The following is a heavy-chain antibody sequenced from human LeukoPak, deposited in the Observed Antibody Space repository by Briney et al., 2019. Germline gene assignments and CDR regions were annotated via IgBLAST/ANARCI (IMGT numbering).Heavy chain of an antibody. CDR2: IYYSGST. CDR3: ARHYDYSSSWDPFDY. J-gene: IGHJ4*02. CDR1: GGSISSYY. V-gene: IGHV4-59*08. D-gene: IGHD6-13*01. Sequence: SETLSLTCTVSGGSISSYYWSWIRQPPGKGLEWIGHIYYSGSTYYNPSLNSRVSMSADASKNQFSLKLSSVTAADTAVYYRARHYDYSSSWDPFDYWGQGTLVTVSS.